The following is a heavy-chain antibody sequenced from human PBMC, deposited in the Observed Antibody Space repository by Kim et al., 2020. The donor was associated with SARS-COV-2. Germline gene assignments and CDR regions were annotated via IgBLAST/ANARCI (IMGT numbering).Heavy chain of an antibody. CDR2: DT. D-gene: IGHD6-13*01. CDR3: ARHGAAEFDY. Sequence: DTRYSPSFQGRVTISADKSISTAYLQWSSLKASDTAMYYCARHGAAEFDYWGQGTLVTVSS. V-gene: IGHV5-51*01. J-gene: IGHJ4*02.